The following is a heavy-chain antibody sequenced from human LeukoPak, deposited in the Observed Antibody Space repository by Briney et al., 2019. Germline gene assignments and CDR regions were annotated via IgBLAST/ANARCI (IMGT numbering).Heavy chain of an antibody. D-gene: IGHD3-16*01. CDR3: ARQRRLELPDY. J-gene: IGHJ4*02. CDR2: ISYSGNI. V-gene: IGHV4-39*01. CDR1: GXSISSSTYY. Sequence: SETLSLTCTVSGXSISSSTYYWGWIRQPPGKGLEWIGSISYSGNIYYNPSLKSRVTISVDTSKNQFSLKLSSVTAADTAVYYCARQRRLELPDYWGQGTLVTVSS.